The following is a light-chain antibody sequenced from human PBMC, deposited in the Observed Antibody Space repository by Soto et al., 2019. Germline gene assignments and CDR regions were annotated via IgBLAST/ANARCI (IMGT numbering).Light chain of an antibody. V-gene: IGKV3-20*01. CDR1: QSVSSSY. J-gene: IGKJ2*01. CDR2: GAS. CDR3: QQYGSSPPYT. Sequence: EIVLTQSPGTLSLSPGERATLSCRASQSVSSSYLAWYQQKPGQAPRLLIYGASSRATGIPDRFSGSRSGTGFTFTISRLEPEDFGVYYCQQYGSSPPYTCGQVTKLEIE.